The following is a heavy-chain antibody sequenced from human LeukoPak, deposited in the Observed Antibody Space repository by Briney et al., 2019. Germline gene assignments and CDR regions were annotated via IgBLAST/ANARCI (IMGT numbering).Heavy chain of an antibody. Sequence: GGSLRLSCAASGFTFSSYAMSCVRQAPGKGLEGVSAISGSGGSTYYADSVKGRFTISRDNAKNTLYLQMNSLRAEDTAVYYCAKTTTLLGYCSSTSCRGFDYWGQGTLVTVSS. CDR1: GFTFSSYA. CDR3: AKTTTLLGYCSSTSCRGFDY. CDR2: ISGSGGST. V-gene: IGHV3-23*01. D-gene: IGHD2-2*01. J-gene: IGHJ4*02.